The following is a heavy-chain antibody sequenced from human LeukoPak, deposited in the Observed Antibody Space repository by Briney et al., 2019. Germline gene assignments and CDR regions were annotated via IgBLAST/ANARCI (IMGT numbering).Heavy chain of an antibody. D-gene: IGHD4-17*01. J-gene: IGHJ4*02. Sequence: QTGRSLRLSCAASGVTFSSYAMTWVSHAPGKGLEWVSGISGSGGTTYYADSVKGRSTISRDNSKKTLYLQMNSLRAEDTAVYYCAKNYGDSYFDYWGQGTLVTVSS. CDR1: GVTFSSYA. CDR2: ISGSGGTT. V-gene: IGHV3-23*01. CDR3: AKNYGDSYFDY.